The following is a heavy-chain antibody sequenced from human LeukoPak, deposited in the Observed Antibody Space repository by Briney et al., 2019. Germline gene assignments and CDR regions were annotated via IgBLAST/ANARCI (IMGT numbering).Heavy chain of an antibody. J-gene: IGHJ3*02. V-gene: IGHV4-30-2*01. CDR2: IYHSGST. D-gene: IGHD3-10*01. Sequence: SETLSLTCAVSGGSISSGGYSWSWIRQPPGKGLEWLGYIYHSGSTYYNPSLKSRVTISVDRSKNQFSLKLSSVTAADTAVYYCARADYYGSGRSTNAFDIWGQGTMVTVSS. CDR1: GGSISSGGYS. CDR3: ARADYYGSGRSTNAFDI.